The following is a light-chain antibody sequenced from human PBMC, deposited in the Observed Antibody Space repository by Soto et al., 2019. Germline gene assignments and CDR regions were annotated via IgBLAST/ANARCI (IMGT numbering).Light chain of an antibody. CDR1: SSEVGGYNY. Sequence: QSALTQPASVSGSPGQSITISCTGTSSEVGGYNYVSWYQQHPDKAPKLMIYDVSNRPSGVSNRFSGSKSGNTASLTISGLQAEDEADYYCSSYTSSSTLVVFGGGTKVTVL. CDR3: SSYTSSSTLVV. V-gene: IGLV2-14*01. CDR2: DVS. J-gene: IGLJ2*01.